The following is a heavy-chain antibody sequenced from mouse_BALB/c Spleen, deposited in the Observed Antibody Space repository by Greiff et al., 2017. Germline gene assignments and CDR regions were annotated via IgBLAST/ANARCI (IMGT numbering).Heavy chain of an antibody. CDR3: TRGGYYGYLFAY. CDR2: INPSNGGT. V-gene: IGHV1S81*02. CDR1: GYTFTSYY. D-gene: IGHD1-2*01. J-gene: IGHJ3*01. Sequence: QVQLKQSGAELVKPGASVKLSCKASGYTFTSYYMYWVKQRPGQGLEWIGEINPSNGGTNFNEKFKSKATLTVDKSSSTAYMQLSSLTSEDSAVYYCTRGGYYGYLFAYWGQGTLVTVSA.